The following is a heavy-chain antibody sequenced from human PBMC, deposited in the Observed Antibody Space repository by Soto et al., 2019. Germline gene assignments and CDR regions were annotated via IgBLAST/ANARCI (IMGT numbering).Heavy chain of an antibody. V-gene: IGHV4-4*02. CDR2: IYHSGTT. D-gene: IGHD5-12*01. CDR1: GASISSGHW. J-gene: IGHJ4*02. CDR3: ARDGESGYNLAV. Sequence: QVQLEESGPGLVKPSVTLSLTCAVSGASISSGHWWSWVRQPPGKGLEWIGEIYHSGTTNYSPSHKSPEAGSISVDTSKNQFSLRLTSVTAADTAVYYCARDGESGYNLAVWGQGTLVTVSS.